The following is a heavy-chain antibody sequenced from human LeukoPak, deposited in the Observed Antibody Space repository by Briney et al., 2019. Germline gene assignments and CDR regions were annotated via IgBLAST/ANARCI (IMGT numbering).Heavy chain of an antibody. D-gene: IGHD2-2*01. V-gene: IGHV3-30*03. Sequence: GGSLRLSCAASGFTFTSYGMHWVRQAPGKGLEWVAVVSHDGSNKYYADSVKGRFTISRDNSKNTLYLQMSSLRAEDTAVYYCVIGHCSSTSCCDGYWGQGTLVTVSS. CDR2: VSHDGSNK. J-gene: IGHJ4*02. CDR3: VIGHCSSTSCCDGY. CDR1: GFTFTSYG.